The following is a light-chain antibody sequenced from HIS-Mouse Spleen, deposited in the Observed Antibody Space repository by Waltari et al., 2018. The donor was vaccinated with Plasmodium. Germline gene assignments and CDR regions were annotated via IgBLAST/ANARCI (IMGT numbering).Light chain of an antibody. CDR1: QSVLYSSNNKNY. CDR2: WAS. V-gene: IGKV4-1*01. CDR3: QQYYSTPYT. Sequence: INCKSSQSVLYSSNNKNYLAWYQQKPGQPPKLLIYWASTRDSGVPDRFSGSGSGTDFTLTISSLQAEDVAVYYCQQYYSTPYTFGQGTKLEIK. J-gene: IGKJ2*01.